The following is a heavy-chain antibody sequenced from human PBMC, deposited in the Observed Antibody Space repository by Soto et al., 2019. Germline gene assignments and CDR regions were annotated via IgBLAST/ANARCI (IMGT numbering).Heavy chain of an antibody. CDR1: GGSIDNSHSF. CDR2: VYYSGGA. CDR3: LRVVEAPTPHTYFDS. J-gene: IGHJ4*02. V-gene: IGHV4-39*01. Sequence: PSKNLALTCDVSGGSIDNSHSFWGWIRQPPGKGLEFIGSVYYSGGAYHNPSLKSRVTVSVDTSKNQLSLRVNSVTAADTAVYYCLRVVEAPTPHTYFDSWCQGILGTVSS. D-gene: IGHD3-22*01.